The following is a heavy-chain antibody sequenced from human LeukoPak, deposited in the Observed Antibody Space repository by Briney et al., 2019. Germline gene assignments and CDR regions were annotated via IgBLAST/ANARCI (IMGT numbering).Heavy chain of an antibody. Sequence: AVPVSCMASGGTFSSYVSSWVRQAPGQGLEWMGGIIPILGTANYAQKFQGRVTITADESTSTAYMQLSSLRSEDTAVYYCARTGSGSSYSNWFDPWGQGTLVTVSS. J-gene: IGHJ5*02. V-gene: IGHV1-69*13. CDR2: IIPILGTA. CDR3: ARTGSGSSYSNWFDP. CDR1: GGTFSSYV. D-gene: IGHD3-10*01.